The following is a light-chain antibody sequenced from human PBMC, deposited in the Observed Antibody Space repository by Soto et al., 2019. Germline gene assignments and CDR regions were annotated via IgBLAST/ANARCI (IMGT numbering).Light chain of an antibody. J-gene: IGKJ1*01. CDR1: QYITTR. Sequence: EIVLTQSPATLSSFPGDRVTLSCRASQYITTRLAWYQHRPGQAPRLLIYQTSIRAAGIPARFSASGTGTDFTLPISDVQPEDFAVYYCHQRQSWPRTFGQGTKVDIK. CDR3: HQRQSWPRT. CDR2: QTS. V-gene: IGKV3-11*01.